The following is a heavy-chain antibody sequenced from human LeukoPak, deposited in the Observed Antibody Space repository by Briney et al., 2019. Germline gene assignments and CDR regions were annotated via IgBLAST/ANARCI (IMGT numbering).Heavy chain of an antibody. CDR1: GFTFSSYA. CDR3: ARDSSVAGTNEFDY. D-gene: IGHD6-19*01. J-gene: IGHJ4*02. Sequence: PGGSLRLSCAASGFTFSSYAMRWVRQAPGKGLEGVSAISGSGGSTYYADSVKGRFTISRDNSKNTLYLQMNSLRAEDTAVYYCARDSSVAGTNEFDYWGQGTLVTVSS. V-gene: IGHV3-23*01. CDR2: ISGSGGST.